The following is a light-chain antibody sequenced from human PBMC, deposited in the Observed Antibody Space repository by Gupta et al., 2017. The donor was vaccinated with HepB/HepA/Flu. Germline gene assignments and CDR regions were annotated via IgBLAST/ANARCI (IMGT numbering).Light chain of an antibody. CDR2: GTS. J-gene: IGKJ2*01. V-gene: IGKV3-20*01. CDR1: QSVSSSY. CDR3: QQYGSSPYT. Sequence: EIVLTQSPATLSLSPGERATLSCRASQSVSSSYLTWYQQKPGQAPRLLIYGTSSRATGIPDRFSGSGSGRDFTLTISRLGPEDFAVYYCQQYGSSPYTFGQGTKLEIK.